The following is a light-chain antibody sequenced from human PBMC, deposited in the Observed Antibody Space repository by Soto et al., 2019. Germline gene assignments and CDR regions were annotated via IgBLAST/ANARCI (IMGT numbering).Light chain of an antibody. Sequence: EVVFTQSPGTLSLSPGDRATLPCRASQSISTYLAWYRQKPGQTPRLLIYDASNRATGIPARFSGSGSGTDFTLTISSLEPEDSADDYCHQRSSWWTFGQGTKVDIK. CDR3: HQRSSWWT. CDR2: DAS. J-gene: IGKJ1*01. CDR1: QSISTY. V-gene: IGKV3-11*01.